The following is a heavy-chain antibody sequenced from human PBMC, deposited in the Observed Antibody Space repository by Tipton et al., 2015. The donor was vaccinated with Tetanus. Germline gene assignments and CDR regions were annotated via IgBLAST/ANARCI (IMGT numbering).Heavy chain of an antibody. Sequence: SLRLSCAASGFTFSSYSMNWVRQAPGKGLEWVSYISSSSSTIYYADSVKGRFTISRDNAKDSLYPQMNSLRDEDTAVYYCARDSSGWYFFDYWGQGTLVTVSS. J-gene: IGHJ4*02. CDR3: ARDSSGWYFFDY. CDR2: ISSSSSTI. V-gene: IGHV3-48*02. CDR1: GFTFSSYS. D-gene: IGHD6-19*01.